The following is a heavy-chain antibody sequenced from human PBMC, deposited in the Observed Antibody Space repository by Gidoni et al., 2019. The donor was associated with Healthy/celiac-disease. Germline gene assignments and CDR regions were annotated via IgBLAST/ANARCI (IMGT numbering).Heavy chain of an antibody. CDR3: ARRSGYDSDLPLY. CDR2: IYYSGST. V-gene: IGHV4-39*01. J-gene: IGHJ4*02. D-gene: IGHD5-12*01. Sequence: QLQLQESGPGLVKPSETLSLTCTVSGGSISSSSYYWGWIRQPPGKGLEWIGSIYYSGSTYYNPSLKSRVTISVDTSKNQFSLKLSSVTAADTAVYYCARRSGYDSDLPLYWGQGTLVTVSS. CDR1: GGSISSSSYY.